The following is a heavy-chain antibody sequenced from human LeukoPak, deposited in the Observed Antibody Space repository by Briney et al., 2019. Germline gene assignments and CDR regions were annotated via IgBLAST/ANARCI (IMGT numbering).Heavy chain of an antibody. V-gene: IGHV3-74*01. D-gene: IGHD3-10*01. J-gene: IGHJ4*02. CDR3: ARAGSKGNYFDY. Sequence: PGGSLRLSCAASGFTFSSYWMHWVRQAPGKGLVWVSRINSDGSSTSYADSVKGRFTISRDNAKNSLYLQMNSLRAEDTAVYYCARAGSKGNYFDYWGQGTLVTVSS. CDR2: INSDGSST. CDR1: GFTFSSYW.